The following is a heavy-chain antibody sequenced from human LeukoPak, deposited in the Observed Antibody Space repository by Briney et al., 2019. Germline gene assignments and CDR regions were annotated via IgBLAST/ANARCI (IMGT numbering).Heavy chain of an antibody. V-gene: IGHV3-23*01. J-gene: IGHJ6*02. CDR3: AKGGYCSSTICYKGHYYYYGMDV. CDR2: ICCSGSST. D-gene: IGHD2-2*02. Sequence: GGSLRLSCAASGFTFSSYAMSWVRQAPGKGLEWVSAICCSGSSTYYADSVKGRFTISRDNSKNTLYLQMNSLRAEDTAVYYCAKGGYCSSTICYKGHYYYYGMDVWGQGTTVTVSS. CDR1: GFTFSSYA.